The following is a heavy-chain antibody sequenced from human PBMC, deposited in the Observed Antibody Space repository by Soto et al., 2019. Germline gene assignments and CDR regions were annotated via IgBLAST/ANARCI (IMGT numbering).Heavy chain of an antibody. Sequence: SETLSLTCTVSGGSISSSTYYWGWIRQPPGKGLEWIGSIYYSGSTYFNPSLKSRVTISVDTSKNQFSLKVSSVTAADTALYYCARAFYGSIYYFDYWGQGTLVTVSS. CDR1: GGSISSSTYY. CDR3: ARAFYGSIYYFDY. D-gene: IGHD3-10*01. J-gene: IGHJ4*02. V-gene: IGHV4-39*01. CDR2: IYYSGST.